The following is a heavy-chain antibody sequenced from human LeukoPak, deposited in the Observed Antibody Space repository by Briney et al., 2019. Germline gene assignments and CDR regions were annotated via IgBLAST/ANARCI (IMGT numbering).Heavy chain of an antibody. V-gene: IGHV1-2*02. CDR3: ARAHYDYVWGSYWGYYYYYYMDV. CDR2: INPNSGGT. D-gene: IGHD3-16*01. J-gene: IGHJ6*03. CDR1: GYTFTGYY. Sequence: GASVKVSCKASGYTFTGYYMHWVRQAPGQGLEWMGWINPNSGGTNYAQKFQGRVTMTRDTSISTAYMELSRLRSDDTAVYYCARAHYDYVWGSYWGYYYYYYMDVWGKGTTVTVSS.